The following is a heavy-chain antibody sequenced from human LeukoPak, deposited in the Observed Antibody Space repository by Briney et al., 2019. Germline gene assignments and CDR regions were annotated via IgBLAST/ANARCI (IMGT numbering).Heavy chain of an antibody. V-gene: IGHV3-21*01. D-gene: IGHD3-16*01. CDR2: ISGLSSYT. J-gene: IGHJ4*02. Sequence: GGSLRLSCSASGITFSDYDMNWVRQAPGKGPEWVSSISGLSSYTYYGESVKGRFSISRDNAKNSLYLQMNSLGAEDTATYYCGRAFPPLRTSSAGDLWGQGILVTVSS. CDR3: GRAFPPLRTSSAGDL. CDR1: GITFSDYD.